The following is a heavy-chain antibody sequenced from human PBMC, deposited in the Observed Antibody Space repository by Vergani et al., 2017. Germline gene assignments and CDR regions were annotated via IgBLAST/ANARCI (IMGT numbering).Heavy chain of an antibody. Sequence: QVQLQESGPGLVKPSETLSLTCTVSGGSISSHYWSWTRQPPGKGLEWIGYIYYSGSTNYNPSLKSRVSISVDTSKNQFSLKLSSVTAADTAVYYCARSRSGYRHYYYYCCMDVWGQGTTVTVSS. CDR1: GGSISSHY. J-gene: IGHJ6*02. CDR3: ARSRSGYRHYYYYCCMDV. V-gene: IGHV4-59*11. CDR2: IYYSGST. D-gene: IGHD3-22*01.